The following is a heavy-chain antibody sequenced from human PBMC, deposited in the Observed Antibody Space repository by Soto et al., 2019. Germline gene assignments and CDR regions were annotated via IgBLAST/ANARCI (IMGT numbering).Heavy chain of an antibody. J-gene: IGHJ4*02. D-gene: IGHD3-22*01. CDR3: ARDAFYHYDTTGFGLARPRFDS. Sequence: LSLTCSVSGDSISPYYWSWIRQPPGKGLEWIGSISDTGSTTYNPSLNSRVTISFDTSKNQFSLNLDSVTAADTAVYYCARDAFYHYDTTGFGLARPRFDSWGQGIMVTVCS. CDR2: ISDTGST. CDR1: GDSISPYY. V-gene: IGHV4-59*01.